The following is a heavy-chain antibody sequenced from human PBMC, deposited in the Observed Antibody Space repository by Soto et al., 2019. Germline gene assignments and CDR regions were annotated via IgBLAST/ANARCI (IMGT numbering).Heavy chain of an antibody. Sequence: SETLSLTCTVSGGSISSYYWSWIRQPPGKGLEWIGYIYYSGSTNYNPSLKSRVTISVDTSKNQFSLKLSSVTAADTAVYYCARVDYDFWSGSLDYWGQGTLVTVSS. J-gene: IGHJ4*02. CDR1: GGSISSYY. CDR3: ARVDYDFWSGSLDY. D-gene: IGHD3-3*01. V-gene: IGHV4-59*01. CDR2: IYYSGST.